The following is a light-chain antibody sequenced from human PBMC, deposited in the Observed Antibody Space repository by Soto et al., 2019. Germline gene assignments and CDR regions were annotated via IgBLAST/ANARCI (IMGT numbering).Light chain of an antibody. J-gene: IGKJ5*01. CDR2: AAS. V-gene: IGKV1-27*01. CDR3: QRYNGAPSN. Sequence: DIQMTESPSSLSASVGDRVTITCRASQAIGNYVAWYQHKPGEVPHLLIFAASTLQSGVPSRFSGRGSGTEFTLTINSLQPDDAATFYCQRYNGAPSNIGQGTRLQIK. CDR1: QAIGNY.